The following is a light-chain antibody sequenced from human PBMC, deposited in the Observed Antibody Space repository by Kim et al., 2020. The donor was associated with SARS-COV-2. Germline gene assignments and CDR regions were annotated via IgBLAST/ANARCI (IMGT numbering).Light chain of an antibody. CDR3: LQYTDIPWT. J-gene: IGKJ1*01. Sequence: DIQMTQSPSSLSASVGDRVSITCRASQDITNDLGWYQQKPGESPKRLIYAASNLQSGVPSRFSGSGSGTEFTLTISSLQPEDFATYYYLQYTDIPWTFGQGTKVDI. CDR2: AAS. CDR1: QDITND. V-gene: IGKV1-17*01.